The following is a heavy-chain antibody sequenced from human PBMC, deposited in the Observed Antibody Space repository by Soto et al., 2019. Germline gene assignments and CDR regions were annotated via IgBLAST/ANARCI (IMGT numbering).Heavy chain of an antibody. V-gene: IGHV1-69*06. CDR3: ARVRLWFGEFNSNNYYYSGMDV. D-gene: IGHD3-10*01. CDR1: GGTFSSYA. Sequence: ASVKVSCKASGGTFSSYAISWVRQAPGQGLEWMGGIIPIFGTANYAQKFQGRVTITADKSTSTAYMELSSLRSEDTAVYYCARVRLWFGEFNSNNYYYSGMDVWGQGTTVTVSS. CDR2: IIPIFGTA. J-gene: IGHJ6*02.